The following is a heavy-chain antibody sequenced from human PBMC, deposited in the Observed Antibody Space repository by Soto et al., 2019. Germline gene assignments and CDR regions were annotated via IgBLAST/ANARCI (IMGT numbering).Heavy chain of an antibody. CDR2: INHSGST. V-gene: IGHV4-34*01. CDR3: ARWERLSSDYRMDA. D-gene: IGHD3-3*01. J-gene: IGHJ6*02. Sequence: SQTRSLSCAGYGGSFSGYSWSWIRQPPGKGLEWIGEINHSGSTNYNPSLTSRVTISVDTSKNQFSLKLSSVTAADKAVYYCARWERLSSDYRMDARGQANTVT. CDR1: GGSFSGYS.